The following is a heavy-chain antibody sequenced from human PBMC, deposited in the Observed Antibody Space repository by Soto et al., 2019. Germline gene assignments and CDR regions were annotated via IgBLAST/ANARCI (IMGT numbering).Heavy chain of an antibody. V-gene: IGHV3-30-3*01. CDR2: ISYDGSNK. CDR3: ARGPSSLTRFDY. CDR1: GFTFSSYA. Sequence: GGSLRLSCAASGFTFSSYAMHWVRQAPGKGLEWVAVISYDGSNKYYADSVKGRFTTSRDNSKNTLYLQMNSLRAEDTAVYYCARGPSSLTRFDYWGQGTLVTVSS. J-gene: IGHJ4*02. D-gene: IGHD2-2*01.